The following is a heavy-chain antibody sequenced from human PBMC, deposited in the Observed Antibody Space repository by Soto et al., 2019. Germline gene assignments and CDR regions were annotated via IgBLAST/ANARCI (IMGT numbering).Heavy chain of an antibody. CDR3: ARLPNFWSANYYGMDV. CDR2: IDPSDSYT. V-gene: IGHV5-10-1*01. CDR1: GYSFTSYW. D-gene: IGHD3-3*01. Sequence: PGESLKISCKGSGYSFTSYWISWVRQMPGKGLEWMGRIDPSDSYTNYSPSFQGHVTISADKSISTAYLQWSSLKASDTAMYYCARLPNFWSANYYGMDVWGQGTTVTVSS. J-gene: IGHJ6*02.